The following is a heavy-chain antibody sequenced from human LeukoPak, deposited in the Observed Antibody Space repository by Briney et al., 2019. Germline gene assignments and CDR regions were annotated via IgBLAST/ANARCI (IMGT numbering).Heavy chain of an antibody. D-gene: IGHD3-10*01. Sequence: SETLSLTCTVSGGSISSYYWSWIRQPPGKGLEWIGYIYYSGSTNYNPSLKSRVTISVDTSKNQFSLKLSSVTAADTAVYYCARDQGDYYGSGSYYDYWGQGTLVTVSS. CDR2: IYYSGST. CDR3: ARDQGDYYGSGSYYDY. V-gene: IGHV4-59*01. CDR1: GGSISSYY. J-gene: IGHJ4*02.